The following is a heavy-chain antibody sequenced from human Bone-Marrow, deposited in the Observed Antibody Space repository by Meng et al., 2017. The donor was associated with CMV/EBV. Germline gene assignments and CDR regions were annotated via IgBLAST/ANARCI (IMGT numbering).Heavy chain of an antibody. Sequence: AETLSLTCTVSGGSISSSSYSWGWIRQPPGKGLEWIGSIYYSGSTYYNPSLKSRVTISVDTSKNQFYLKLSSVTAADTAVDYYARGSGNDDPHDRYGMDVWGQGTTVTVSS. CDR2: IYYSGST. V-gene: IGHV4-39*07. J-gene: IGHJ6*01. CDR3: ARGSGNDDPHDRYGMDV. CDR1: GGSISSSSYS. D-gene: IGHD1-1*01.